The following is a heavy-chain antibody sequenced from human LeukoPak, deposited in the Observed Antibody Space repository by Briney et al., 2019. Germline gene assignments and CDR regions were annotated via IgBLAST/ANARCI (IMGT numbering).Heavy chain of an antibody. CDR2: IGGSDSII. J-gene: IGHJ4*02. V-gene: IGHV3-11*01. Sequence: GGSLRLSCTASEFSVNDYYMSWIRPAPGKGLEGVSDIGGSDSIIAYAGFVRGRFTISRDFASNSVYLQMNSLRDDDTAVYFCAREMVAGTFDSWGQGTLVTVSS. CDR3: AREMVAGTFDS. D-gene: IGHD6-19*01. CDR1: EFSVNDYY.